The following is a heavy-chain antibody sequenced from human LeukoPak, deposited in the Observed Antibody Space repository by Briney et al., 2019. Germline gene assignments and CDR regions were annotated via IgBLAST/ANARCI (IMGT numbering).Heavy chain of an antibody. CDR1: GYSLTNCH. J-gene: IGHJ4*02. D-gene: IGHD4-11*01. CDR2: INPSGGST. Sequence: ASVKVSCKASGYSLTNCHMHWVRQAPGQGLEWMGIINPSGGSTSYAQKSQGRVTMTRDTSTSTVYMELSSLRSEDTAVYYCARDNTVVGPFDYWGQGTLVTVSS. V-gene: IGHV1-46*01. CDR3: ARDNTVVGPFDY.